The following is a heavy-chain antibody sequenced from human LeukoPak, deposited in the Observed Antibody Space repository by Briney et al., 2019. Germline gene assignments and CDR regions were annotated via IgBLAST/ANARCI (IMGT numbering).Heavy chain of an antibody. V-gene: IGHV3-23*01. Sequence: PGGSLRLSCAASGFTFNNYAMSWVRQAPGKGLEWVSVISGNGGSTYYADSVKGRFTISRDNSKNTLYLQMNSLRAEYTAVYYCAKGEDIVVVPAAMGYYYGSGSYAYWGQGTLVTVSS. J-gene: IGHJ4*02. CDR3: AKGEDIVVVPAAMGYYYGSGSYAY. CDR2: ISGNGGST. CDR1: GFTFNNYA. D-gene: IGHD2-2*01.